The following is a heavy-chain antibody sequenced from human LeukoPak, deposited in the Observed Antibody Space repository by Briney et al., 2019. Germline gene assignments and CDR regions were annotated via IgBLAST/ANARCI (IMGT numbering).Heavy chain of an antibody. Sequence: ASVKVSCKASGYTFTGYYMHWVRQAPGQGLEWMGWINPNSGGTNYAQKLQGRVTMTTDTSTSTAYMELRSLRSDDTAVYYCARVYAAAGKIYYYMDVWGKGTTVTISS. J-gene: IGHJ6*03. CDR3: ARVYAAAGKIYYYMDV. V-gene: IGHV1-2*02. D-gene: IGHD6-13*01. CDR2: INPNSGGT. CDR1: GYTFTGYY.